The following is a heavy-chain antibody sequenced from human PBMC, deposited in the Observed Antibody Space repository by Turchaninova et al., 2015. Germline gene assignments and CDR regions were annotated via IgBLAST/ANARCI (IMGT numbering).Heavy chain of an antibody. D-gene: IGHD2-2*01. Sequence: EVQLVESGGGLVQPGGSLRLSCAASGFALSDYRMNWVRQAPGKGLEWISLSISSTTSMYADSVKGRFTISRDDAKNSLYLQMNSLRDEDTAVYYCARGWTTTSCCSDYWGQGTLVTVSS. CDR3: ARGWTTTSCCSDY. J-gene: IGHJ4*02. V-gene: IGHV3-48*02. CDR2: LSISSTTS. CDR1: GFALSDYR.